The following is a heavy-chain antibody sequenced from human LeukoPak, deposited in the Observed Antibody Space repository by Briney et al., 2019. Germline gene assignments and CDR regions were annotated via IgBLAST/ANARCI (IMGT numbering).Heavy chain of an antibody. CDR1: GFTFSRYW. D-gene: IGHD6-19*01. Sequence: GGSLRLSCVASGFTFSRYWMSWVRQAPGKGLEWVAKIKQDGSGAYYLDSVKGRFTISRDNAKNSLYLQMNSLRDDDAAVYFCTTGYSSGWYNEGNYWGQGTLVTVSS. CDR3: TTGYSSGWYNEGNY. J-gene: IGHJ4*02. CDR2: IKQDGSGA. V-gene: IGHV3-7*01.